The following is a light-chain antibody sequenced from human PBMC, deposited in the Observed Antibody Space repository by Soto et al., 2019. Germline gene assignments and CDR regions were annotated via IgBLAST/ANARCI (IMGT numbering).Light chain of an antibody. CDR2: YDS. Sequence: SYVLTQPPSVSVAPGKTARIACGGNNIGINSVHWYQQKPGQAPVVVIYYDSDRPSGIPERFSGSKSGNTAALTISRVEAGDEADYYCQVWDIRSDHPVVFGGGTQLTVL. V-gene: IGLV3-21*04. CDR3: QVWDIRSDHPVV. CDR1: NIGINS. J-gene: IGLJ2*01.